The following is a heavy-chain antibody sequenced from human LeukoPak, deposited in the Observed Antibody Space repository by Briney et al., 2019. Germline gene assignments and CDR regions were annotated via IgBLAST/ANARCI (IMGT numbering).Heavy chain of an antibody. V-gene: IGHV3-23*01. CDR3: AKAKPYYYDTSGYYPLDC. J-gene: IGHJ4*02. CDR1: GFTFSSSA. D-gene: IGHD3-22*01. Sequence: QPGGSLRLSCAASGFTFSSSAMSWVRQAPGKGLEWVSTISDSGRSTYYADSVKGRFTVSRDSSKNTLYLQMNSLRAEDTALYYCAKAKPYYYDTSGYYPLDCWGQGTLVTVSS. CDR2: ISDSGRST.